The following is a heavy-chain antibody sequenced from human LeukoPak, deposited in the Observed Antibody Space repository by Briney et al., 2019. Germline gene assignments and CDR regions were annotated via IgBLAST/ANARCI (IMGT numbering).Heavy chain of an antibody. CDR2: IDPGDSES. V-gene: IGHV5-51*01. D-gene: IGHD2/OR15-2a*01. CDR3: AIHSMWRGLDY. CDR1: GYSFTSYW. J-gene: IGHJ4*02. Sequence: GESLKISCQGSGYSFTSYWIGWVRQMPGKGLEWMGVIDPGDSESRYSPSFQGQVTISVDKSISTAYLQWSSLKTSDTAMYYCAIHSMWRGLDYWGQGTLVTVSS.